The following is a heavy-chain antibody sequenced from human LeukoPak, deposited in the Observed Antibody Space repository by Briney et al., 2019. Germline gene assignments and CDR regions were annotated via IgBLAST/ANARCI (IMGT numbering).Heavy chain of an antibody. V-gene: IGHV1-18*01. CDR3: ASAPTAGIAVAGTDY. D-gene: IGHD6-19*01. Sequence: ASVKVSCKASGYSFTSYGLNWVRQAPGQGPEWMGWISPYNGNSKYAQNFQGRVTMTTDTSTSTAYMELRSLRSDDTAVYYCASAPTAGIAVAGTDYWGQGTLVTVSS. CDR2: ISPYNGNS. CDR1: GYSFTSYG. J-gene: IGHJ4*02.